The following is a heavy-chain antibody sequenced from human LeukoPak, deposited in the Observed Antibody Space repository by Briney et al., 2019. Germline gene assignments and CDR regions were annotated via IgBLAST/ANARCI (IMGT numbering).Heavy chain of an antibody. J-gene: IGHJ4*02. V-gene: IGHV1-69*04. Sequence: ASVKVSCKASGGTFSTYAFNWVRQVPGQGLEWMGRIIPLLDIADYAQKFQGRVTITADKSTNTAYMDLNSLRSEDTAVYYCARDGRGYSYGLGDWGQGTLVTVSS. CDR1: GGTFSTYA. CDR3: ARDGRGYSYGLGD. CDR2: IIPLLDIA. D-gene: IGHD5-18*01.